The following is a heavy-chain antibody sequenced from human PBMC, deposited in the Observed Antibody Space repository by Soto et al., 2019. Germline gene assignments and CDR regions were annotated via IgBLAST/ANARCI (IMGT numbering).Heavy chain of an antibody. Sequence: QVQLQQWGAGLLKPSETLSLTCAVYGGSFSGYYWSWIRQPPGKGLEWIGEINHSGSTNYNPSLKRRVTISVDASKNQFSLKLSSVTAADPAVYYCASMKESSGLAGYWGQGTLVTVSS. D-gene: IGHD6-19*01. J-gene: IGHJ4*02. CDR2: INHSGST. CDR3: ASMKESSGLAGY. V-gene: IGHV4-34*01. CDR1: GGSFSGYY.